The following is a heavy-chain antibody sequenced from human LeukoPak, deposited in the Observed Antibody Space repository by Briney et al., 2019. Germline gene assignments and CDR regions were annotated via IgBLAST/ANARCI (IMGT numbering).Heavy chain of an antibody. J-gene: IGHJ4*02. CDR3: ARVGYGGFYYFDY. D-gene: IGHD4-23*01. Sequence: GGSLRLSCTSSGFTSSSDAMTWVRQAPGKGLEWVSSISGSGDGTYYADSVKGRFTISRDNSKNTLYLQMNSLRAEDTAVYYCARVGYGGFYYFDYWGQGTLVTVSS. CDR2: ISGSGDGT. CDR1: GFTSSSDA. V-gene: IGHV3-23*01.